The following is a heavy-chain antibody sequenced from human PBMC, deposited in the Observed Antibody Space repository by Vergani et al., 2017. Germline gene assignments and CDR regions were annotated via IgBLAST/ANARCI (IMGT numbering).Heavy chain of an antibody. D-gene: IGHD3-10*01. V-gene: IGHV3-23*01. CDR3: ANPDSVVSSNYGSGSYFGS. Sequence: EVQLLESGGGLVQPGGSLRLSCAASGFTFSHYAMSWVRQAPGKGLEWVSGISGSGGSTFYADSVKGRFTISRGNSKNTLYLQMNSLRAEDTAVYYCANPDSVVSSNYGSGSYFGSWGQGALVTVSS. CDR2: ISGSGGST. J-gene: IGHJ4*02. CDR1: GFTFSHYA.